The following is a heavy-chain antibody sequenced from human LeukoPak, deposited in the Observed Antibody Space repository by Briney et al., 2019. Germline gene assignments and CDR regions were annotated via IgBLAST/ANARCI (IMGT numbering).Heavy chain of an antibody. V-gene: IGHV3-30*02. D-gene: IGHD6-13*01. CDR3: ANLIAAGNNDY. Sequence: GGSLRLSCAASGFTFSSYGMHWVRQAPGKGLEWVAVIWYDGSNKYYADSVKGRFTISRDNSKNTLYLQMNSLRAEDTAVYYCANLIAAGNNDYWGQGTLVTVSS. J-gene: IGHJ4*02. CDR2: IWYDGSNK. CDR1: GFTFSSYG.